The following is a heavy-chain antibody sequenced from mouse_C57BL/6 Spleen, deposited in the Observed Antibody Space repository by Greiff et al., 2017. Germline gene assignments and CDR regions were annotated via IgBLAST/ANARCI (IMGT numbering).Heavy chain of an antibody. CDR2: ISNGGGST. V-gene: IGHV5-12*01. J-gene: IGHJ1*03. Sequence: EVHLVESGGGLVQPGGSLKLSCAASGFTFSDYYMYWVRQTPEKRLEWVAYISNGGGSTYYPDTVKGRFTISRDNAKNTLYLQMSRLKSEDTAMYYCARLGGTGDFDVWGTGTTVTVSS. D-gene: IGHD4-1*01. CDR3: ARLGGTGDFDV. CDR1: GFTFSDYY.